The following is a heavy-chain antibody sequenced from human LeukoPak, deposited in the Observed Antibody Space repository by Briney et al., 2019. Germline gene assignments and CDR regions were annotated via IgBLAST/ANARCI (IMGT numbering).Heavy chain of an antibody. CDR3: ARRVYSSSSGTNWFDP. V-gene: IGHV3-64*01. CDR2: ISSNGGST. Sequence: GGSLRLSCVASGFTFSSYAMSWVRQAPGKGLEYVSAISSNGGSTYYANSVKGRFTISRDNSKNTLYLQMGSLRAEDMAVYYCARRVYSSSSGTNWFDPWGQGTLVTVSS. CDR1: GFTFSSYA. J-gene: IGHJ5*02. D-gene: IGHD6-6*01.